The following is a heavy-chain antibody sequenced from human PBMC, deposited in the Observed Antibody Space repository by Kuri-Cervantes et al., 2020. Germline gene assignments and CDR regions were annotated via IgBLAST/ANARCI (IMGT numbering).Heavy chain of an antibody. D-gene: IGHD1-26*01. V-gene: IGHV3-48*01. CDR1: GFTFSSYS. CDR2: ISSSSSTI. CDR3: ARVELSPYYYYYYGMDV. Sequence: GGSPRLSCAASGFTFSSYSMNWVRQAPGKGLEWVSYISSSSSTIYYADSVKGRFTISRDNSKNTLYLQMNSLRAEDTAVYYCARVELSPYYYYYYGMDVWGQGTTVTVSS. J-gene: IGHJ6*02.